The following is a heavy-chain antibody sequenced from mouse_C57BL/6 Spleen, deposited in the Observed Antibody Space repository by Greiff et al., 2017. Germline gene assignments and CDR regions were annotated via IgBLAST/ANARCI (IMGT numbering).Heavy chain of an antibody. J-gene: IGHJ2*01. Sequence: VQLKESGPELVKPGASVKISCKASGYSFTGYYMNWVKQSPEKSLEWIGEINPSTGGTTYNQKFKAKATLTVDKSSSTAYMQLKSLTSEDSAVYYCARYDYPYYFDYWGQGTTLTVSS. CDR1: GYSFTGYY. D-gene: IGHD2-4*01. V-gene: IGHV1-42*01. CDR2: INPSTGGT. CDR3: ARYDYPYYFDY.